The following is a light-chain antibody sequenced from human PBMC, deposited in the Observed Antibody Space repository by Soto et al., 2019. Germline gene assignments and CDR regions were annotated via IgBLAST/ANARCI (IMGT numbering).Light chain of an antibody. Sequence: YELTQPSSVSVSPGQTASITCSGDKLGNKYACWYQQKPGQSPVLVMYQDTKRPSGIPERFSGSNSGNTATLTISGTQAMDEADYYCQVWDSNTNVFGTGTKVTVL. CDR3: QVWDSNTNV. CDR2: QDT. J-gene: IGLJ1*01. CDR1: KLGNKY. V-gene: IGLV3-1*01.